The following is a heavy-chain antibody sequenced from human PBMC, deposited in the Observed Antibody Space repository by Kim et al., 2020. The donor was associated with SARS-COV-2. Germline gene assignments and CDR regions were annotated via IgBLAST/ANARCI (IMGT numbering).Heavy chain of an antibody. Sequence: SVKVSCKASGGTFSSYAISWVRQAPGQGLEWMGGIIPIFGTANYAQKFQGRVTITADESTSTAYMELSSLRSEDTAVYYCARVGGGAAAGPRRTRLEYYYYGMDVWGQGTTVTVSS. V-gene: IGHV1-69*13. J-gene: IGHJ6*02. D-gene: IGHD6-13*01. CDR3: ARVGGGAAAGPRRTRLEYYYYGMDV. CDR2: IIPIFGTA. CDR1: GGTFSSYA.